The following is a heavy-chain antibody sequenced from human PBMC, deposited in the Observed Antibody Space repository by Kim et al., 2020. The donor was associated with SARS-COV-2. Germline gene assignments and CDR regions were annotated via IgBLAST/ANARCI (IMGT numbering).Heavy chain of an antibody. CDR1: GYSFTSYW. V-gene: IGHV5-10-1*01. D-gene: IGHD3-22*01. CDR2: IDPSDSYT. Sequence: GESLKISCKGSGYSFTSYWISWVRQMPGKGLEWMGRIDPSDSYTNYSPSFQGHVTISADKSISTAYLQWSSLKASDTAMYYCARRSVYYYDSSGYYDYWGQGTLVTVSS. CDR3: ARRSVYYYDSSGYYDY. J-gene: IGHJ4*02.